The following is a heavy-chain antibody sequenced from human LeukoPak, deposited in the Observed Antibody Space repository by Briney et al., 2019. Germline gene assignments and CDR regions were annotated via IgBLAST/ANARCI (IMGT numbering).Heavy chain of an antibody. J-gene: IGHJ3*02. CDR1: GFTFSSYW. Sequence: PGGSLRLSCAASGFTFSSYWMHWVRQAPGKGLVWVSRINSDGSTTSYADSVKGRFTISRDNAKNSLYLQMNSLRAEDTAVYYCARVDMAYHDAFDIWGQGTMVTVSS. CDR3: ARVDMAYHDAFDI. D-gene: IGHD5-24*01. CDR2: INSDGSTT. V-gene: IGHV3-74*01.